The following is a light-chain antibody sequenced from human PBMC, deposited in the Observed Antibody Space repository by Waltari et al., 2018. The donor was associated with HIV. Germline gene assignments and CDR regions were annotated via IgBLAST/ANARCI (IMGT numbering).Light chain of an antibody. CDR3: SSYTSSSTLV. J-gene: IGLJ2*01. CDR2: EVS. Sequence: QSALTQPASVSGSPGQSTTISCTGTRRAGGGYNYVSWYQQTPGKAPKLMIYEVSNRPSGVSNRFSGSKSGNTASLTISGLQAEDEADYYCSSYTSSSTLVFGGGTKLTVL. CDR1: RRAGGGYNY. V-gene: IGLV2-14*01.